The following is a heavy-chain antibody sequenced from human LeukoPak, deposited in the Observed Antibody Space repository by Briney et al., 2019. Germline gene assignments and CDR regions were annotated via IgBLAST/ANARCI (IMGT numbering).Heavy chain of an antibody. CDR1: GGSFSGYY. V-gene: IGHV4-34*01. J-gene: IGHJ5*02. CDR2: INHSGST. D-gene: IGHD2-2*01. CDR3: ARGPYCSSTSCLIAAAANWFDP. Sequence: PSETLSLTCAVYGGSFSGYYWSWVRQPPGKGLEWLGEINHSGSTNYNPSLKSRVTISVDTSKNQFSLKLSSVTAADTAVYLCARGPYCSSTSCLIAAAANWFDPWGQGTLVTVSS.